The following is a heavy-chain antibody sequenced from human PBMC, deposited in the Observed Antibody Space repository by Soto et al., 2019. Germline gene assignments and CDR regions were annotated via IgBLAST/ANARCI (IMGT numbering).Heavy chain of an antibody. J-gene: IGHJ4*02. Sequence: GGSLRLSCAASGFTFSSYAMGWVHQGPGKGLEWVAVVSIGGSTHYADSVRGRFTISRDNSKNTLSLQMNSLTAEDTAVYFCAKRRGAGGNFDYWGQGALVTVYS. CDR1: GFTFSSYA. D-gene: IGHD1-26*01. CDR3: AKRRGAGGNFDY. V-gene: IGHV3-23*01. CDR2: VSIGGST.